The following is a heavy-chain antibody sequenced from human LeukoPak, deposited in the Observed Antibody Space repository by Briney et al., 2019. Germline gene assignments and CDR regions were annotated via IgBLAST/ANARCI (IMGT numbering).Heavy chain of an antibody. J-gene: IGHJ3*02. Sequence: GGSLRLSCAASGFTFGDYAMHWVRQAPGKGLEWVSGISWNSGTIAYADSVKGRFTISRDNAKNTLYLQMNSLRAEDTAVYYCARVFCSGGSCYLISAFDIWGQGTMVTVSS. V-gene: IGHV3-9*01. D-gene: IGHD2-15*01. CDR3: ARVFCSGGSCYLISAFDI. CDR2: ISWNSGTI. CDR1: GFTFGDYA.